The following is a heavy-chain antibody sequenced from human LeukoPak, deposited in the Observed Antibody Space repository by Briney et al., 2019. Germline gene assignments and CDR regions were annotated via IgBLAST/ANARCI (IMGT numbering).Heavy chain of an antibody. J-gene: IGHJ3*02. CDR3: AIGAVAGSDGFDI. Sequence: KPSGTLSLTCAVSGASISSSNWWSWVRQPPGKGLEWIGEIYHSGGTNYNPSLKSRVTISVDKSKNQFSLKLSSVTAADTAVYYCAIGAVAGSDGFDIWGQGTMVTVSS. D-gene: IGHD6-19*01. V-gene: IGHV4-4*02. CDR1: GASISSSNW. CDR2: IYHSGGT.